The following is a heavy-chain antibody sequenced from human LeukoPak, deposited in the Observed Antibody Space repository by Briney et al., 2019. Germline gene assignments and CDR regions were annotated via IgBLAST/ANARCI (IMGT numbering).Heavy chain of an antibody. CDR2: IYYSGST. CDR3: ARDRGGYGDYAYWYFDL. J-gene: IGHJ2*01. D-gene: IGHD4-17*01. Sequence: PSETLSLTCTVSGGSISSYYWSWIRQPAGKGLEWIGYIYYSGSTNYNPSLKSRVTISVDTSKNQFSLKLSSVTAADTAVYYCARDRGGYGDYAYWYFDLWGRGTLVTVSS. CDR1: GGSISSYY. V-gene: IGHV4-59*01.